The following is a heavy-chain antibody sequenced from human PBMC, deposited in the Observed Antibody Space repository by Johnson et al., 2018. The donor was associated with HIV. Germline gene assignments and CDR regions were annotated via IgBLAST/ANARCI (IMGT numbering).Heavy chain of an antibody. CDR2: ISYDGSNK. CDR3: AREGLQAFDI. J-gene: IGHJ3*02. Sequence: VQLVESGGGVVQPGRSLRLSCAASGFTFSSYAMHWVRQAPGKGLEWVAVISYDGSNKYYADSVKGRFTISRDNSKNTLYLQMNSLRAEDTALYYCAREGLQAFDIWGQGTMVTVSS. D-gene: IGHD2-21*02. V-gene: IGHV3-30-3*01. CDR1: GFTFSSYA.